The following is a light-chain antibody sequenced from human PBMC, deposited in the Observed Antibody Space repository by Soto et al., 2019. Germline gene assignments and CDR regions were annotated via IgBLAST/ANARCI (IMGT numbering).Light chain of an antibody. CDR1: SGHSSYI. CDR3: ETWDSKT. J-gene: IGLJ2*01. Sequence: QLVLTQSSSASASLGSSVKLTCTLSSGHSSYIIAWHQQQPGKAPRYLMKLEGSGSYNKGSGVPDRFSGSSSGADRYLTISNLQSEDEADYYCETWDSKTFGGGTKLTAL. CDR2: LEGSGSY. V-gene: IGLV4-60*03.